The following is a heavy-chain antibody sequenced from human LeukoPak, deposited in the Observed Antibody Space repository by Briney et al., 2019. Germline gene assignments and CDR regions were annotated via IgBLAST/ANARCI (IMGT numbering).Heavy chain of an antibody. Sequence: GESLKISCEGSGYSFTRHWIAWVRQMPGKGLELMGIISPGDSDTRYSPSPQGQVTISADKSIITAYLQWRSLRASDTAIYYCARSRNDDGDFDLDYWGQGTLVTVSS. CDR1: GYSFTRHW. D-gene: IGHD4-17*01. J-gene: IGHJ4*02. CDR3: ARSRNDDGDFDLDY. CDR2: ISPGDSDT. V-gene: IGHV5-51*01.